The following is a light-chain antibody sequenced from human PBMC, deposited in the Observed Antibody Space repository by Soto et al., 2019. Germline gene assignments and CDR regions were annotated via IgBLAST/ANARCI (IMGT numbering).Light chain of an antibody. V-gene: IGKV3-20*01. CDR2: DAS. Sequence: EIVLTQSPGTLSLSPGERATLSCRASQSVRSSYLAWYQQRPGQAPRLLTYDASSRATGIPDRFSGSGSGTDFTLTISRLEPEDSAVYYCQQYGSSPLTFGGGTKVEIK. J-gene: IGKJ4*01. CDR1: QSVRSSY. CDR3: QQYGSSPLT.